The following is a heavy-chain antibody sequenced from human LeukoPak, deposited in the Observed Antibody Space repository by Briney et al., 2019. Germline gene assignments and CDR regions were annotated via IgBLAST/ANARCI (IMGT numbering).Heavy chain of an antibody. Sequence: GGSLRLSCAASGFTFSTYAMSWVRQAPGKGLEWVSGISGSGGISGGGGSTYYADSVKGRFTISRDNSKNTLYLQMNSLRVEGTAVYYCANLNWGSGGFDDWGQGTLVTVSS. D-gene: IGHD7-27*01. J-gene: IGHJ4*02. CDR3: ANLNWGSGGFDD. CDR1: GFTFSTYA. V-gene: IGHV3-23*01. CDR2: ISGSGGISGGGGST.